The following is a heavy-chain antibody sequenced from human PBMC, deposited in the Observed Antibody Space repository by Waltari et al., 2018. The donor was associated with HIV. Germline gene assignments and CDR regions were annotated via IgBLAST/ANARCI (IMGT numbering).Heavy chain of an antibody. Sequence: QLQLQQSGPGLVKPSEPLSLICTVSGGSISTSGSSWGWSRKPPGKGRAWIGSIYYSGITYYNPSLKSRVTISADTSRNQFSLWLSSVTAADTAVYYCARRPYCSSASCYPSDARGAFDIWGQGTMVTVSS. CDR2: IYYSGIT. J-gene: IGHJ3*02. CDR3: ARRPYCSSASCYPSDARGAFDI. D-gene: IGHD2-15*01. V-gene: IGHV4-39*01. CDR1: GGSISTSGSS.